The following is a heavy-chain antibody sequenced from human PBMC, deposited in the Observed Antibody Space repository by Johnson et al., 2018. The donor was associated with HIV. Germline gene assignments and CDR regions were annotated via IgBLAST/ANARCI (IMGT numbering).Heavy chain of an antibody. J-gene: IGHJ3*02. CDR2: IRYDGRDK. Sequence: HVQLVESGGGVVQPGRSLRLSCAASGFTFSRFGMHWVRQAPGKGLEWVAFIRYDGRDKYYADSVKGRFTISRDNSKNTLYLQMNSLRAGDTAVYYCARGISQPYYNFWSGYHYPDAFDIWGQGTMVTVSS. D-gene: IGHD3-3*01. CDR3: ARGISQPYYNFWSGYHYPDAFDI. V-gene: IGHV3-33*08. CDR1: GFTFSRFG.